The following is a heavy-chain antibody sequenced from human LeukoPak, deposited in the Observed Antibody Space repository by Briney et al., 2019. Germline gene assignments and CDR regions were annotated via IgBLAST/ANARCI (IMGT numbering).Heavy chain of an antibody. J-gene: IGHJ5*02. D-gene: IGHD6-13*01. CDR2: IRNDGSND. V-gene: IGHV3-30*02. CDR1: GFTFSDFD. CDR3: VKGGSSSHNWFDP. Sequence: PGGSLRLSCAASGFTFSDFDMHWVRQAPGKGLEWVAFIRNDGSNDYYPDSVKGRFTISRDNSRTTLYLQMHSLRIEDTAVYYCVKGGSSSHNWFDPWGQGILVTVSS.